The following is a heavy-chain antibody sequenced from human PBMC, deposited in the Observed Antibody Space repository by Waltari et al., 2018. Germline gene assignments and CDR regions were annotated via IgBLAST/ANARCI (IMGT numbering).Heavy chain of an antibody. Sequence: EVQLVESGGGLVQPGGSLRLSCAASGFTFSSYSMNWVRQAPGKGLEWVSYISSSSSTIYYADSVKGRFTISRDNAKNSLYLQMNSLRAEDTAVYYCARGSGRMPPGYWGQGTLVTVSS. V-gene: IGHV3-48*01. CDR2: ISSSSSTI. CDR1: GFTFSSYS. D-gene: IGHD2-2*01. J-gene: IGHJ4*02. CDR3: ARGSGRMPPGY.